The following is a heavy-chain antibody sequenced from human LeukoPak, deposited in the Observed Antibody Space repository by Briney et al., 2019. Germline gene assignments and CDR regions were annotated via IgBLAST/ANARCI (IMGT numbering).Heavy chain of an antibody. CDR3: AREGSGYYSLDY. CDR2: INHSGST. CDR1: GGSFSGYY. D-gene: IGHD3-3*01. J-gene: IGHJ4*02. Sequence: PSETLSLTCAVYGGSFSGYYWSWIRQPPGKGLEWIGEINHSGSTNYNPSLKSRVTISVDTSKNQFSLKLSSVTAADTAVYYCAREGSGYYSLDYWGQGTLVTASS. V-gene: IGHV4-34*01.